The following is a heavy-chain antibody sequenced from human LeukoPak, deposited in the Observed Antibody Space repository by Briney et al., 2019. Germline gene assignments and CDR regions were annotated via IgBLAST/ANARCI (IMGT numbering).Heavy chain of an antibody. CDR3: ARVREPNYDFWSGYISYYYMDV. CDR1: TYSISSGYY. V-gene: IGHV4-38-2*02. J-gene: IGHJ6*03. Sequence: KPSETLSLICTVSTYSISSGYYWGWIRQPPGKGLEWIGNVHHFGNTNYNPSLKSRVTISVDMSKNQFSLKLTSVTAADTAVYYCARVREPNYDFWSGYISYYYMDVWGKGTTVTVSS. D-gene: IGHD3-3*01. CDR2: VHHFGNT.